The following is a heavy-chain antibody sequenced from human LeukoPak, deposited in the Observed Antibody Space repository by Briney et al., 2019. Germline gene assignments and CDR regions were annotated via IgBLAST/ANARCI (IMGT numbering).Heavy chain of an antibody. CDR2: IYYSGST. CDR3: AGSRITFGGVISLFDY. D-gene: IGHD3-16*02. Sequence: SETLSLTCTVPGGSISSIYFYWAWIRQPPGKGLEWIGSIYYSGSTYYNPSLKSRVTISVDTSKNQFSLKLSSVTAADTAVYYCAGSRITFGGVISLFDYWGQGTLVTVSS. J-gene: IGHJ4*02. V-gene: IGHV4-39*07. CDR1: GGSISSIYFY.